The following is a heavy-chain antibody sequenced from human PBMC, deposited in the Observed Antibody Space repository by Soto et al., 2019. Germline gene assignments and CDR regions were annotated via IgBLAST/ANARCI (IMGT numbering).Heavy chain of an antibody. D-gene: IGHD6-13*01. Sequence: VGSLRLSCAASEFSFSSYWMHWVRQVPGKGPAWVSRINHDGSKTEYADSVKGRFTISRDNTNNTLYLQMNSLRVEDTAMYYCVREPWGFSGTWYDYWGQGTLVTVSS. J-gene: IGHJ4*02. V-gene: IGHV3-74*01. CDR2: INHDGSKT. CDR3: VREPWGFSGTWYDY. CDR1: EFSFSSYW.